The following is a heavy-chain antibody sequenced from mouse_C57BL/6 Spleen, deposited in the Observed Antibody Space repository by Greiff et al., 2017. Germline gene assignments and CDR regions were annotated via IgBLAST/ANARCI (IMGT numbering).Heavy chain of an antibody. J-gene: IGHJ1*03. CDR1: GFTFSDYG. Sequence: EVQRVESGGGLVKPGGSLKLSCAASGFTFSDYGMHWVRQAPEKGLEWVAYISSGSSTIYYADTVKGRFTISRDNAKNTLFLQMTSLRSEDTAMYHCARDDYYGSSHWYFDVWGTGTTVTVSS. CDR3: ARDDYYGSSHWYFDV. CDR2: ISSGSSTI. D-gene: IGHD1-1*01. V-gene: IGHV5-17*01.